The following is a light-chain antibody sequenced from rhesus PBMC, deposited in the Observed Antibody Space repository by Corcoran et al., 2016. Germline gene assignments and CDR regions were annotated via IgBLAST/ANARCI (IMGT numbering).Light chain of an antibody. Sequence: QAALTQPRSVSGSPGQSVTISCSGIYSEIGGYDDVSWFQQHPGTAPKLIIYEVNERPSGVSDRFSGSKSGNTASLTISGLQSEDEADYYCCSYAGSNTFIFGIGTRLTVL. CDR1: YSEIGGYDD. J-gene: IGLJ1*01. CDR2: EVN. CDR3: CSYAGSNTFI. V-gene: IGLV2-32*02.